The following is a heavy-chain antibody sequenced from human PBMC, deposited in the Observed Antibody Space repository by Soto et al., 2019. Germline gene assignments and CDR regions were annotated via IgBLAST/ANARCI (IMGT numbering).Heavy chain of an antibody. CDR3: ARVGRGLSAFDI. CDR1: GGTFSSYA. J-gene: IGHJ3*02. Sequence: SVKVSCKASGGTFSSYAIGWVRQAPGQGLEWMGGIIPIFGTANYAQKFQGRVTMTTDTSTSTAYMELRSLRSDDTAVYYCARVGRGLSAFDIWGQGTMVTVSS. V-gene: IGHV1-69*05. CDR2: IIPIFGTA.